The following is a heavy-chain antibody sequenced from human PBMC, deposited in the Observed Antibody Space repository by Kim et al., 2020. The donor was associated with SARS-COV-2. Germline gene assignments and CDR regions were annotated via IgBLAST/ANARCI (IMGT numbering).Heavy chain of an antibody. CDR2: IYPGDSDT. CDR1: GYSFTSYW. V-gene: IGHV5-51*01. D-gene: IGHD3-22*01. Sequence: GESLQISCKGSGYSFTSYWIGWVRQMPGKGLEWMGIIYPGDSDTRYSPSFQGQVTISADKSISTAYLQWSSLKASDTAMYYCATTRRTYYYDSSGYYDAFDIWGQGTMVTVSS. J-gene: IGHJ3*02. CDR3: ATTRRTYYYDSSGYYDAFDI.